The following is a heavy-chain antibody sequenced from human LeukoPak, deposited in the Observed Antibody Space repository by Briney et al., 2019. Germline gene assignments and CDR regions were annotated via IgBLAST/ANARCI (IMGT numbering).Heavy chain of an antibody. Sequence: SVKVSCKASGYTFTSYAISWVRQAPGQGLEWMGGIIPIFGTANYAQKFQGRVTITADESTSTAYMELSSLRSEDTAVYYCARVGSALPIVGATWFDPWGQGTLVTVSS. D-gene: IGHD1-26*01. V-gene: IGHV1-69*13. CDR2: IIPIFGTA. CDR1: GYTFTSYA. J-gene: IGHJ5*02. CDR3: ARVGSALPIVGATWFDP.